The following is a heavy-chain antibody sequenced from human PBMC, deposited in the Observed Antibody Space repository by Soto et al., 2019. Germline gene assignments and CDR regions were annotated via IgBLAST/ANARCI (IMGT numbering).Heavy chain of an antibody. Sequence: LRLSCTAAGFTFGDYAMSWVRQAPGKGLEWVGYIRSKASGGTSEYAASVKGRFTFSRDDSKSTAYLQMNSLKIEDTAIYYCTRDQPITPWGQGTMVTVSS. CDR2: IRSKASGGTS. V-gene: IGHV3-49*04. CDR3: TRDQPITP. D-gene: IGHD3-10*01. CDR1: GFTFGDYA. J-gene: IGHJ3*01.